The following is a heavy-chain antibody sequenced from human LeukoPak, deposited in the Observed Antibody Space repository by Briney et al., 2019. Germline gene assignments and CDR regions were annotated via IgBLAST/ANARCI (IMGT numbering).Heavy chain of an antibody. CDR3: ARDGGYCSSGAICYSRAEYYYYGIDV. CDR2: INPNSGGT. Sequence: VSVKVSCKGSGYIFPDYYIYWVRQAPGQGLEWMGRINPNSGGTNYAQKFQGRATMTRDTSISTVYMELSRLRSDDTAIYYCARDGGYCSSGAICYSRAEYYYYGIDVWGQGTTVTVSS. V-gene: IGHV1-2*06. J-gene: IGHJ6*02. D-gene: IGHD2-2*01. CDR1: GYIFPDYY.